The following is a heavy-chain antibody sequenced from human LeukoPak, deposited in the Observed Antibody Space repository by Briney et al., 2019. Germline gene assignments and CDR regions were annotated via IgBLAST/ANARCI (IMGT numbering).Heavy chain of an antibody. D-gene: IGHD6-19*01. J-gene: IGHJ4*02. Sequence: ASVKVSCKVFGYTLTELSMHWVRQAPGKGLEWMGGFDPEDGETIYAQKFQGRVTMTEDTSTDTAYMELSSLRSEDTAVYYCATDLVSGSGWLFDYWGQGTLVTVSS. CDR2: FDPEDGET. CDR3: ATDLVSGSGWLFDY. V-gene: IGHV1-24*01. CDR1: GYTLTELS.